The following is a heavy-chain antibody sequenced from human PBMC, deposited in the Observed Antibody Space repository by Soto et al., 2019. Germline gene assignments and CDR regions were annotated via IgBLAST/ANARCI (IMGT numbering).Heavy chain of an antibody. V-gene: IGHV5-51*01. Sequence: PGESLKISCKGSGYSFTRYWIGWVRQMPGKGLVRLGIIYPGDSDTRYSPSFQGQVTISADKSISTAYLQWSSLKASDTAMYYCARLLCSGGSCYYYYYGMDVWGQGTTVTVSS. CDR3: ARLLCSGGSCYYYYYGMDV. D-gene: IGHD2-15*01. CDR1: GYSFTRYW. CDR2: IYPGDSDT. J-gene: IGHJ6*02.